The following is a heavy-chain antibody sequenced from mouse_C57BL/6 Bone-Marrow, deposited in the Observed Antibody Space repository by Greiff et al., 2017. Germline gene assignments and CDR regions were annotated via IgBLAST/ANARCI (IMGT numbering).Heavy chain of an antibody. CDR1: GYAFSSSW. CDR3: ARGYYGGPRFAY. D-gene: IGHD2-1*01. V-gene: IGHV1-82*01. Sequence: QVQLKESGPELVKPGASVKISCKASGYAFSSSWMNWVKQRPGKGLEWIGRIYPGDGDTKYNGKFKGKATLTADKSSSTAYMQLSSLTSEDSAVYFCARGYYGGPRFAYWGQGTLVTVSA. J-gene: IGHJ3*01. CDR2: IYPGDGDT.